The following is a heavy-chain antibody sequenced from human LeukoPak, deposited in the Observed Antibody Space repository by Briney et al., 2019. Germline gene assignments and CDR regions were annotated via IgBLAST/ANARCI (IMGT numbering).Heavy chain of an antibody. Sequence: GGSLRLSCAASGFTFSSYWMHWVRQAPGKGLVWVSRINSDGSSTSYADSVKGRFTISRDNAKNTLYLQMNSLRAKDTAVYYCARYDGSGSYRYYWGQGTLVTVSS. CDR1: GFTFSSYW. CDR2: INSDGSST. V-gene: IGHV3-74*01. J-gene: IGHJ4*02. CDR3: ARYDGSGSYRYY. D-gene: IGHD3-10*01.